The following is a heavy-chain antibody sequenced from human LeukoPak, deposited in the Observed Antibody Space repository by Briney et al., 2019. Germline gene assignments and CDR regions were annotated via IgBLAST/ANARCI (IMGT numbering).Heavy chain of an antibody. J-gene: IGHJ6*03. Sequence: SETLSLTCAVSGYSISSGYYWGWIRQPPGKGLEWIGSIYHSGSTYYNPSLKGRVTISVDTSKNQFSLKLTSVTAADTSLYYCARSTGHYYYYYMDVWGKGTAVTVSS. D-gene: IGHD3-9*01. CDR3: ARSTGHYYYYYMDV. CDR2: IYHSGST. V-gene: IGHV4-38-2*01. CDR1: GYSISSGYY.